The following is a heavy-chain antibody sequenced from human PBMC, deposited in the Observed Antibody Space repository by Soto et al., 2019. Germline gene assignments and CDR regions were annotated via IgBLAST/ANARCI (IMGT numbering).Heavy chain of an antibody. Sequence: QVQLQESGPGLVKPSQTLSLTCTVSGGSISSGGYYWSWIRQHPGKGLEWIGYIYYSGSTYYNPSLKSRVTISVDTSKNQFSLKLSSVTAADMAVYYCARAGLGITQIRYFDLWGRGTLVTVSS. D-gene: IGHD7-27*01. V-gene: IGHV4-31*03. CDR1: GGSISSGGYY. J-gene: IGHJ2*01. CDR2: IYYSGST. CDR3: ARAGLGITQIRYFDL.